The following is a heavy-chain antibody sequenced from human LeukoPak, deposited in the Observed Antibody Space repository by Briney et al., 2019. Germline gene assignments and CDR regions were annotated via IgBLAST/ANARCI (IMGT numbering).Heavy chain of an antibody. J-gene: IGHJ4*02. CDR1: GGSISSYY. V-gene: IGHV4-59*01. CDR2: ICYSGST. Sequence: PSETLSLTCTVSGGSISSYYWSWIRQPPGKGLEWIGYICYSGSTNYNPSLKSRVTISVDTSKNQFSLKLSSVTAADTAVYYCARDTHAMLFDYWGQGTLVTVSS. D-gene: IGHD3-10*02. CDR3: ARDTHAMLFDY.